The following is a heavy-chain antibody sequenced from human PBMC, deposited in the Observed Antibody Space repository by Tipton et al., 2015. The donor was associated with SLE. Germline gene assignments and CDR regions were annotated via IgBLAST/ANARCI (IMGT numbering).Heavy chain of an antibody. Sequence: TLSLTCTVSGGSISSSSYYWGWIRQPPGKGLEWIGSIYYSGSTYYNPSLKSRVTISVDTSKNQFSLKLSSVTAADTAVYYCASGSWATYYYYGMDVWGQGTTVTVSS. CDR2: IYYSGST. CDR1: GGSISSSSYY. V-gene: IGHV4-39*01. CDR3: ASGSWATYYYYGMDV. D-gene: IGHD1-26*01. J-gene: IGHJ6*02.